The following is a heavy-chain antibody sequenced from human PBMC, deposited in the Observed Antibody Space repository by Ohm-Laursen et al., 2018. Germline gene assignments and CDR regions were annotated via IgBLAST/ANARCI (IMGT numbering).Heavy chain of an antibody. D-gene: IGHD3-22*01. CDR3: ARIPDYDSSGHDAFDI. CDR1: GFSLSTSGMC. CDR2: IGWDDDK. Sequence: TQTLTLTCTFSGFSLSTSGMCVCWILQPPGKALEWLARIGWDDDKYYSTSLKTRLTISKDTSKNQVVLTMTNMDPVDTATYYCARIPDYDSSGHDAFDIWGQGTMVTVSS. J-gene: IGHJ3*02. V-gene: IGHV2-70*11.